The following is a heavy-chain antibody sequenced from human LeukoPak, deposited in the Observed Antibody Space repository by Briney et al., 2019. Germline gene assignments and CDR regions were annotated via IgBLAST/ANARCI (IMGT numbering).Heavy chain of an antibody. CDR2: INPNSGGT. D-gene: IGHD2-2*01. J-gene: IGHJ5*02. CDR1: GYTFTGYY. CDR3: ARVLMGIVVVPAAISNWFDP. V-gene: IGHV1-2*02. Sequence: ASVKVSCKASGYTFTGYYMHWLRQAPGQGLEWMGWINPNSGGTNYAQKFQGRVTMTRDTSISTAYMELSRLRSDDTAVYYCARVLMGIVVVPAAISNWFDPWGQGTLVTVSS.